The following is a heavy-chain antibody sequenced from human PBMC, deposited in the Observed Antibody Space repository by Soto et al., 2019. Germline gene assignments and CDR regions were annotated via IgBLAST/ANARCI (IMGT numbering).Heavy chain of an antibody. CDR1: GYTFTSYG. V-gene: IGHV1-18*01. CDR2: TSAYNGNT. D-gene: IGHD1-26*01. Sequence: QVQLVQSGAEVKKPGASVKVSCKASGYTFTSYGISWVRQAPGQGLEWMGWTSAYNGNTNYAQKLQGRVTMTTDTSTSTAYMELRSVRSDDTAVYYCARAKRLSLGGSYLGGFDYWGQGTLVTVSS. J-gene: IGHJ4*02. CDR3: ARAKRLSLGGSYLGGFDY.